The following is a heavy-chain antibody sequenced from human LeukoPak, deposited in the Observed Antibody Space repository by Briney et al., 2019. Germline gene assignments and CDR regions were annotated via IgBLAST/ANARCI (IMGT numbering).Heavy chain of an antibody. J-gene: IGHJ4*02. CDR1: GGSISSSNW. D-gene: IGHD2-15*01. Sequence: SETLSLNCAVSGGSISSSNWWSWVRQPPGKGLEWIGEIYHSGSTNYNPSLKSRVTISVDKSKNQFSLKLSSVTAADTAVYYCANRPRYCSGGSCFYYWGQGTLVTVSS. V-gene: IGHV4-4*02. CDR2: IYHSGST. CDR3: ANRPRYCSGGSCFYY.